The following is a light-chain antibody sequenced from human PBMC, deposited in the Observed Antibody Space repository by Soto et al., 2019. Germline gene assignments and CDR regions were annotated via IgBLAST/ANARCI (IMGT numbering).Light chain of an antibody. V-gene: IGKV3-15*01. Sequence: EIVMTQSPATLPVSPGERATLSCRASQSVSSNLAWYQQKPGQAPRLLIYGASTRATGIPARFSGSGSGTEFTLTISSLQSEDFAVYCCQQYNNWPQTFGQGTKVDIK. J-gene: IGKJ1*01. CDR2: GAS. CDR3: QQYNNWPQT. CDR1: QSVSSN.